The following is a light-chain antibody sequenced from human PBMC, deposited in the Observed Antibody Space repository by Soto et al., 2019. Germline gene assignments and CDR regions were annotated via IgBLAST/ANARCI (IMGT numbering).Light chain of an antibody. V-gene: IGKV1-5*03. CDR3: QQYESYPIT. Sequence: DIQMTQSPSTLSASVGDRVTITCRASQSINSWLAWYQQKPGKAPKLLIYKASSLASGVPSRFSGSGSGTEFTLTISSLQPDDFAAYYCQQYESYPITFGQGTRLEIK. CDR2: KAS. CDR1: QSINSW. J-gene: IGKJ5*01.